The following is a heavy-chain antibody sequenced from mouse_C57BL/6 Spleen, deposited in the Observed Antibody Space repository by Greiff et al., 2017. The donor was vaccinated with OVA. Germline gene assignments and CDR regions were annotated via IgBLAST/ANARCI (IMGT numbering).Heavy chain of an antibody. D-gene: IGHD2-5*01. Sequence: QVQLKQPGAELVKPGASVKLSCKASGYTFTSYWMQWVKQRPGQGLEWIGEIDPSDSYTNYNQKFKGKATLTVDTSSSTAYMQLSSLTSEDSAVYYCARFDYSNPFDYWGQGTTLTVSS. CDR1: GYTFTSYW. J-gene: IGHJ2*01. CDR3: ARFDYSNPFDY. CDR2: IDPSDSYT. V-gene: IGHV1-50*01.